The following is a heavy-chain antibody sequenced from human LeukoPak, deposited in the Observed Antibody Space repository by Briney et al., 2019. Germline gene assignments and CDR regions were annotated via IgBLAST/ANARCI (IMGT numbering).Heavy chain of an antibody. J-gene: IGHJ4*02. D-gene: IGHD3-3*01. Sequence: GGSLRLSCAASGFTFSSYAMSWVRQAPGKGLEWVSAISGSGGSTYYADSVKGRFTISRDNSKNTLYLQMNSLRAEDTAVYYCAKAMGPADYDFWSGYFFDYWGQGTLVTVSS. CDR1: GFTFSSYA. V-gene: IGHV3-23*01. CDR2: ISGSGGST. CDR3: AKAMGPADYDFWSGYFFDY.